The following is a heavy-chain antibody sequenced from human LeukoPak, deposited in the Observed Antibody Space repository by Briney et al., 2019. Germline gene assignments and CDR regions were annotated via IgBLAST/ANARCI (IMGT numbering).Heavy chain of an antibody. CDR2: INTNTGNP. J-gene: IGHJ4*02. D-gene: IGHD2-21*02. V-gene: IGHV7-4-1*02. CDR3: ARVVGCGGDCYSGISDY. Sequence: GASVKVSCKASGYTFTSYAMNWVRRAPGQGLEWMGWINTNTGNPTYAQGFTGRFVFSLDTSVSTAYLQISSLKAEDTAVYYCARVVGCGGDCYSGISDYWGQGTLVTVSS. CDR1: GYTFTSYA.